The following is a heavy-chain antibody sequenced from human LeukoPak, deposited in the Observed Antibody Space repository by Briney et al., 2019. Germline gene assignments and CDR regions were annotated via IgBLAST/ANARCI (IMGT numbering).Heavy chain of an antibody. V-gene: IGHV3-30*03. Sequence: GGSLRLSCAASGFTFSSYGMHWVRQAPGKGLEWVAVISYDGGNKYYADSVKGRFTISRDNSKNTLYLQMNSLRAEDTAVYFCARERQDTVIHSGAFDIWGQGTMVTVSS. D-gene: IGHD2-21*02. CDR1: GFTFSSYG. J-gene: IGHJ3*02. CDR3: ARERQDTVIHSGAFDI. CDR2: ISYDGGNK.